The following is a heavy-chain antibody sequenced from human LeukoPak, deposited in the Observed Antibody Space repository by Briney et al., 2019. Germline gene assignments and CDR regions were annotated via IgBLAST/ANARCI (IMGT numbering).Heavy chain of an antibody. J-gene: IGHJ4*02. CDR3: ASRVKTEHYFDY. CDR1: GGSISSGGYY. D-gene: IGHD1-26*01. CDR2: IYYSGST. Sequence: SETLSLTCTVSGGSISSGGYYWSWIRQHPGKGLEWIGYIYYSGSTYYNPSLKSRVTISVDTSKNQFSLKPSSVTAAATAVYYCASRVKTEHYFDYGGQGTLVTVSS. V-gene: IGHV4-31*03.